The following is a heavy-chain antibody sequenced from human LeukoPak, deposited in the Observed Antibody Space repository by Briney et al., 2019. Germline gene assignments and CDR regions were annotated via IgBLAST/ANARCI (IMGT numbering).Heavy chain of an antibody. CDR3: ARGGVDHYGSGTYYLMYYFDH. D-gene: IGHD3-10*01. Sequence: QPGGSLRLSCAASGFTFNSYGMGWVRQAPGKGLEWVSGISGSGGATYYADSVKGRFTVSRDDPHNTLYLQMNSVRAEDTAVYFCARGGVDHYGSGTYYLMYYFDHWGQGALVTVSS. J-gene: IGHJ4*02. CDR2: ISGSGGAT. V-gene: IGHV3-23*01. CDR1: GFTFNSYG.